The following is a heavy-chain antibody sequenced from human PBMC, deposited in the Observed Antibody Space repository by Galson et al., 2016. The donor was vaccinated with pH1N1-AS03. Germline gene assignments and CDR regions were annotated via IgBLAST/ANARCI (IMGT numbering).Heavy chain of an antibody. V-gene: IGHV1-8*01. J-gene: IGHJ4*02. Sequence: SVKVSCKASGYTFTSYDINWVRQAAGQGLEWMGWMNPNSGNRGYAQKFQGRVTMTRDTSISTAYMELSSLTFEDAAVYYCARDEDLPYGDHLTDWGQGTPVFVSS. CDR2: MNPNSGNR. CDR3: ARDEDLPYGDHLTD. CDR1: GYTFTSYD. D-gene: IGHD4-17*01.